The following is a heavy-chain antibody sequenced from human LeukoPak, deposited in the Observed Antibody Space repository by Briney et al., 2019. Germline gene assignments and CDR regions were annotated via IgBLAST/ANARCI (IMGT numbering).Heavy chain of an antibody. V-gene: IGHV3-33*01. J-gene: IGHJ4*02. Sequence: PGGSLRLSCAASGFTFSGYGMHWVRQAPGKGLEWVAVIWYDGSNKYYADSVKGRFTISRDNSKNTLYLQMNSLRAEDTAVYYCARAGYSSSWYGYFDYWGQGTLVTVSS. D-gene: IGHD6-13*01. CDR1: GFTFSGYG. CDR2: IWYDGSNK. CDR3: ARAGYSSSWYGYFDY.